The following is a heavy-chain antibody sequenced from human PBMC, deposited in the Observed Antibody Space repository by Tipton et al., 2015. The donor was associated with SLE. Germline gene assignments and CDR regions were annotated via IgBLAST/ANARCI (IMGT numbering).Heavy chain of an antibody. D-gene: IGHD4-17*01. CDR1: GGSMSSSSFY. J-gene: IGHJ4*02. Sequence: TLSLTCTVSGGSMSSSSFYWGWVRQSPGKGLEYIGSIFYRGNTFYNPSLKSRVTISVDASKNQFSLVLTSVTAADTAVFYCARLQDFGDYEAFDTWGQGTQVTVSS. V-gene: IGHV4-39*07. CDR3: ARLQDFGDYEAFDT. CDR2: IFYRGNT.